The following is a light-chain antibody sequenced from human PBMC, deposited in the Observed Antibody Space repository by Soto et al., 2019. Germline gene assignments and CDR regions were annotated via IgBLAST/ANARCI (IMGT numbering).Light chain of an antibody. J-gene: IGKJ4*01. CDR3: QQASSFPLT. CDR2: DAS. CDR1: QSFTTW. Sequence: DIQMTQSPSTLSASVGDRVTITCRASQSFTTWLAWYQQKPGKAPKLLIFDASSLESGVPSRFSGSGSGTEFTLTISSLQPDDFATYYCQQASSFPLTFGGGTKVEVK. V-gene: IGKV1-5*01.